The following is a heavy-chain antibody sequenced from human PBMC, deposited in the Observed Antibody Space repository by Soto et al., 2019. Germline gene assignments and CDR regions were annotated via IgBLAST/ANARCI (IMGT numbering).Heavy chain of an antibody. CDR3: AREYNWNDVRYGMDV. J-gene: IGHJ6*02. CDR2: INPSGGST. D-gene: IGHD1-20*01. Sequence: ASVKVSCKASGYTFTSYYMHWVRQAPGQGLEWMGIINPSGGSTSYAQKFQGRVTMTRDTSTSTVYMELSSLRSEDTAVYFCAREYNWNDVRYGMDVWGQGTTVTAP. V-gene: IGHV1-46*01. CDR1: GYTFTSYY.